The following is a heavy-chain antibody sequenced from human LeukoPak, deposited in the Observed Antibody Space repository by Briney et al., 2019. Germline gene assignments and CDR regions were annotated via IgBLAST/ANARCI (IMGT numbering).Heavy chain of an antibody. V-gene: IGHV4-39*01. CDR3: ARQCGSSCSSYDY. CDR2: IYYSGST. D-gene: IGHD6-13*01. Sequence: SETLSLTCTVSGGSISSSSYYWGWIRQPPGKGLEWIGSIYYSGSTYYNPSLKSRVTISGDTSKNQFSLKLSSVTAADTAVYYCARQCGSSCSSYDYWGQGTLVTVSS. CDR1: GGSISSSSYY. J-gene: IGHJ4*02.